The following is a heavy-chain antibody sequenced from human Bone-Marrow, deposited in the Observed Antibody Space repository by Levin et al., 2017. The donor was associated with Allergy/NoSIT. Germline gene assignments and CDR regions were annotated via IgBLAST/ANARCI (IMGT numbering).Heavy chain of an antibody. CDR1: GFTFSSYG. V-gene: IGHV3-30*18. D-gene: IGHD3-22*01. CDR2: ISYDGSNK. J-gene: IGHJ4*02. CDR3: AKSISITMIDYFDY. Sequence: GESLKISCAASGFTFSSYGMHWVRQAPGKGLEWVAVISYDGSNKYYADSVKGRFTISRDNSKNTLYLQMNSLRAEDTAVYYCAKSISITMIDYFDYWGQGTLVTVSS.